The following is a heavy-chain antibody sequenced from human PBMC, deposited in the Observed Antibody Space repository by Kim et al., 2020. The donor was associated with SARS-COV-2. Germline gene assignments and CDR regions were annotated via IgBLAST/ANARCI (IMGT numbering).Heavy chain of an antibody. D-gene: IGHD2-21*02. Sequence: GGSLRLSCAASGFTFGRYGMHWLRQAPDKGLEWVAAISLDGSEKYYLDSVKGRFTISRDNSKNTLSLQMNSLRVEDTAVYYCAKAMTVVTPTFDYWGQG. CDR1: GFTFGRYG. CDR3: AKAMTVVTPTFDY. CDR2: ISLDGSEK. V-gene: IGHV3-30*18. J-gene: IGHJ4*02.